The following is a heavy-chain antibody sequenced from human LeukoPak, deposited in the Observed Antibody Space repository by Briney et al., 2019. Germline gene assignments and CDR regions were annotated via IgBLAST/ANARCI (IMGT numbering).Heavy chain of an antibody. CDR2: IYYSGST. J-gene: IGHJ3*02. CDR1: GGSISSYY. CDR3: ARAAPTDSSARGAFDI. D-gene: IGHD3-22*01. Sequence: SETLSLTCTVSGGSISSYYWSWIRQPPGKGLEWIGYIYYSGSTNYNPSLKSRVTISVDASKNQFSLKLSSVTAADTAVYYCARAAPTDSSARGAFDIWGQGTMVTVSS. V-gene: IGHV4-59*01.